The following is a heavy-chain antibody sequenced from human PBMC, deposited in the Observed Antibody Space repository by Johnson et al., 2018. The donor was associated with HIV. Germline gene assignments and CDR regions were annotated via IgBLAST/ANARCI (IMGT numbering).Heavy chain of an antibody. CDR2: RNSDGTST. V-gene: IGHV3-74*01. CDR3: AREWGVMTFGGVIPRNAFDI. CDR1: GLIFSRSW. D-gene: IGHD3-16*01. J-gene: IGHJ3*02. Sequence: VQLVESGGGLIQPGGSLRLSCEASGLIFSRSWMHWVRQAPGKGLVWVSRRNSDGTSTSYADSVMGRFTISTDQAKNTLHLQMNSLRVEDTAVYYCAREWGVMTFGGVIPRNAFDIWGQGTMVTVSS.